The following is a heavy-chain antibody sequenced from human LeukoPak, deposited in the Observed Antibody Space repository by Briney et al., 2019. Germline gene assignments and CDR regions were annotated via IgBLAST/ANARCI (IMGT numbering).Heavy chain of an antibody. CDR2: ISYDGSNK. V-gene: IGHV3-30-3*01. Sequence: GRSLRLSCAASGFTFSSYAMHWVRQAPGKGLEWVAVISYDGSNKYYADSVKGRFTIPRDNSKNTLYLQMNSLRAEDTAVYYCARDRGYCSSTSCPFDYWGQGTLVTVSS. J-gene: IGHJ4*02. D-gene: IGHD2-2*01. CDR3: ARDRGYCSSTSCPFDY. CDR1: GFTFSSYA.